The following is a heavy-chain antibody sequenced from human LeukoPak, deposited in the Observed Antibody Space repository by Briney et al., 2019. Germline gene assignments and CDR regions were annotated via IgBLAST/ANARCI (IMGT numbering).Heavy chain of an antibody. CDR2: INPNSGGT. D-gene: IGHD6-25*01. Sequence: ASVKVSCKASGYTFTGYYMHWVRQAPGQGLEWMGWINPNSGGTNYAQKFQGRVTMTRDTPISTAYMELSRLRSDDTAVYYCARHHVIAANRIGLCYYGMDVWGQGTTVTVSS. J-gene: IGHJ6*02. V-gene: IGHV1-2*02. CDR3: ARHHVIAANRIGLCYYGMDV. CDR1: GYTFTGYY.